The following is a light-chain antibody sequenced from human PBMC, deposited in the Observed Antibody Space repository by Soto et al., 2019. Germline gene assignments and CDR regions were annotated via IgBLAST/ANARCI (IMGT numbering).Light chain of an antibody. Sequence: EVVMTQSPAILSVSPGERVALPCRASQSVSINLAWIQQKPGQGPRLLIYGASTRATGIPDRFSGSESGTDFTLTISRLEPEDFVVYYCQQYGNSPFTFGQGTRREIK. V-gene: IGKV3-20*01. CDR2: GAS. CDR3: QQYGNSPFT. CDR1: QSVSIN. J-gene: IGKJ5*01.